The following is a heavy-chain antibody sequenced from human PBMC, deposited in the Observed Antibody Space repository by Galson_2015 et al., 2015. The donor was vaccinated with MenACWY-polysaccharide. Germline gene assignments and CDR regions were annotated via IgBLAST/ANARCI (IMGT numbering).Heavy chain of an antibody. V-gene: IGHV3-48*03. CDR3: ARQRAAGQSFDY. D-gene: IGHD6-25*01. Sequence: SLRLSCAVSGFTFSSYDMNWVRQAPGKGLEWVSYISSSGSTIYYADSVKGRFTISRTNAKNSLSLQTNSLRAEDTAIYYCARQRAAGQSFDYLGQGTLVTVSS. J-gene: IGHJ4*02. CDR1: GFTFSSYD. CDR2: ISSSGSTI.